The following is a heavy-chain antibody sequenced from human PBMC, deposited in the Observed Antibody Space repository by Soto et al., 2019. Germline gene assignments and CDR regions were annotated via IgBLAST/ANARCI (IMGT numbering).Heavy chain of an antibody. Sequence: ASENVSCKASGYTFTTYSMHWVRQAPGQRLEWMGWINAGNGNTKYSQKFQGRVTITRDTSASTAYMELSSLRSEDTAVYYCARVTSTRWSLLAVCGQGSTVPVSS. J-gene: IGHJ6*02. CDR1: GYTFTTYS. D-gene: IGHD6-19*01. CDR3: ARVTSTRWSLLAV. CDR2: INAGNGNT. V-gene: IGHV1-3*01.